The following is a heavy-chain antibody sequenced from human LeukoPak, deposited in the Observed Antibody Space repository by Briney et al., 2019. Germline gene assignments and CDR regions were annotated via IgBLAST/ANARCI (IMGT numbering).Heavy chain of an antibody. Sequence: SETLSLTCTVSGGSISSYYWSWIRQPPGKGLEWVGYIYNSGSTQYNPSLKSRVTISLDTSKNQFSLRLSSVTAADTAVYFCARHNYYDSSGFYTNHFDYWGQGTLVTVSS. CDR3: ARHNYYDSSGFYTNHFDY. V-gene: IGHV4-59*01. CDR2: IYNSGST. J-gene: IGHJ4*02. CDR1: GGSISSYY. D-gene: IGHD3-22*01.